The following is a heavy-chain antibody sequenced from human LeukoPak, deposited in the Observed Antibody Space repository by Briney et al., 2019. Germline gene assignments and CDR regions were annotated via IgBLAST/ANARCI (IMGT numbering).Heavy chain of an antibody. CDR3: ARRGGSGSYYKRELDY. D-gene: IGHD3-10*01. J-gene: IGHJ4*02. CDR1: GITFSNSW. V-gene: IGHV3-7*01. CDR2: IKEDGSEK. Sequence: WGSLRLSCAASGITFSNSWMCWVRQAPGKGLEWVANIKEDGSEKYYVNSVKGRFTISRDNAKNSLYLQMNSLRAEDTAVYYCARRGGSGSYYKRELDYWGQGTLVTVSS.